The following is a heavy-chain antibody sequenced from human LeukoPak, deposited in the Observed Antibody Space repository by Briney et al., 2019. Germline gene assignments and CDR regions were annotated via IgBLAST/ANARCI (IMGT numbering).Heavy chain of an antibody. CDR3: AGGYSSGWTAGLDF. Sequence: SQTLSLTCTVSGGSVSSASYYWSWVRQPAGTGLEWIGLIYMSGSTNYNPSLKSRVTISVDTSKNQFSLQLSSLTAADTAVYYCAGGYSSGWTAGLDFWGQGTLVTVSS. D-gene: IGHD3-22*01. J-gene: IGHJ4*02. V-gene: IGHV4-61*02. CDR1: GGSVSSASYY. CDR2: IYMSGST.